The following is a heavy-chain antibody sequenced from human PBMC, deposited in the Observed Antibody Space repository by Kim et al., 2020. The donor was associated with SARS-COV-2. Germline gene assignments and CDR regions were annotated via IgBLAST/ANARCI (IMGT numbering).Heavy chain of an antibody. Sequence: SETLSLTCAVYGGSSSGYYWSWIRQPPGKGLEWIGEINHSGSTNYNPSLKSRVTISVDTSKNQFSLKLSSVTAADTAVYHCARTLDIVDTGGYLGYWGQGTLVTVSS. CDR2: INHSGST. CDR3: ARTLDIVDTGGYLGY. D-gene: IGHD5-12*01. V-gene: IGHV4-34*01. CDR1: GGSSSGYY. J-gene: IGHJ4*02.